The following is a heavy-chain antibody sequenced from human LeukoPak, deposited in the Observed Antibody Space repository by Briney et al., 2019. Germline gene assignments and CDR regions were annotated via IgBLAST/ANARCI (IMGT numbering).Heavy chain of an antibody. V-gene: IGHV3-9*01. Sequence: GGSLRLSCAASGFTFDDYAMHWVRQAPGKGLEWVSGISWNSGSIGYADSVKGRFTISRDNAKNSLYLQMNSLRAEDTALYYCAKDNYYDSSGYYFLYYFDYWGQGTLVTVSS. CDR3: AKDNYYDSSGYYFLYYFDY. J-gene: IGHJ4*02. CDR1: GFTFDDYA. CDR2: ISWNSGSI. D-gene: IGHD3-22*01.